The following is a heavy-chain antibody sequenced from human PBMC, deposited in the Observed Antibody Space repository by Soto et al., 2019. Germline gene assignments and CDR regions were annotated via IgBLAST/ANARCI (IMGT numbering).Heavy chain of an antibody. CDR3: ARARAPVVAGFYFDY. J-gene: IGHJ4*02. CDR2: ISYDGSNK. CDR1: GFTFSSYA. D-gene: IGHD6-19*01. Sequence: QVQLVESGGGVVQPGRSLRLSCAASGFTFSSYAMHWVRQAPGKGLEWVAVISYDGSNKYYADSVKGRFTISRDNSKNTLYLQMNSLRAEDTAVYYCARARAPVVAGFYFDYWGQGTLVTVSS. V-gene: IGHV3-30-3*01.